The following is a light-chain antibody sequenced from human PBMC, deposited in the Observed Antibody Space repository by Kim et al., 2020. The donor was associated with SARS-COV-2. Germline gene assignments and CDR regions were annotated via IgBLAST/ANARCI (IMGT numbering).Light chain of an antibody. CDR3: AVWDDSLNGWV. CDR1: RSNIGSNA. J-gene: IGLJ3*02. Sequence: GKTVTISCSGSRSNIGSNAVNWYQQLPGTPPKLRIYNNEQRPSGVPDRFSGFKSGTSASLAISGLRSDDDSDYYCAVWDDSLNGWVFGGGTKLTVL. CDR2: NNE. V-gene: IGLV1-44*01.